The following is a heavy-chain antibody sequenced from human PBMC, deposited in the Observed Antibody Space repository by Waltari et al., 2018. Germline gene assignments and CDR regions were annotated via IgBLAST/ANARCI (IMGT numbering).Heavy chain of an antibody. CDR3: AREPYDSSGYLRGGVDY. CDR1: GGTFSSYA. D-gene: IGHD3-22*01. J-gene: IGHJ4*02. V-gene: IGHV1-69*10. Sequence: QVQLVQSGAEVKKPGSSVKVSCKASGGTFSSYAISWVRQAPGQGLEWMGGIIPILGIANYAQKFQGRVTITADKSTSTAYMELSSLRSEDTAVYYCAREPYDSSGYLRGGVDYWGQGTLVTVSS. CDR2: IIPILGIA.